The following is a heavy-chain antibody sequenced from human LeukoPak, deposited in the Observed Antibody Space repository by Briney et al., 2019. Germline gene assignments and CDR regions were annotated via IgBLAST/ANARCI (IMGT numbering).Heavy chain of an antibody. Sequence: GGSLRLSCAASGFTFTSYAMSWVRQAPGKGLKWVSAISGSGGSTYYADSVKGRFTISRDNSKNTLYLQMNSLRAEDTAVYYCAKPPNYDSDAPQVDYWGQGTLVTVSS. D-gene: IGHD3-22*01. CDR1: GFTFTSYA. CDR3: AKPPNYDSDAPQVDY. CDR2: ISGSGGST. V-gene: IGHV3-23*01. J-gene: IGHJ4*02.